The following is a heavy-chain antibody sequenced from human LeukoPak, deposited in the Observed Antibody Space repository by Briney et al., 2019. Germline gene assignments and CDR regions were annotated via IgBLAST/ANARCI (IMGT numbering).Heavy chain of an antibody. Sequence: GGSLRLSCAASGFTFSSYWMHWVRQAPGKGLVWVSRINSDGSSTSYADSVKGRFTISRDNAKNTLYLQMNSLRAEDTAVYYCARKQVATDGMDVWGQGTTVTLSS. CDR1: GFTFSSYW. V-gene: IGHV3-74*01. CDR3: ARKQVATDGMDV. D-gene: IGHD5-12*01. CDR2: INSDGSST. J-gene: IGHJ6*02.